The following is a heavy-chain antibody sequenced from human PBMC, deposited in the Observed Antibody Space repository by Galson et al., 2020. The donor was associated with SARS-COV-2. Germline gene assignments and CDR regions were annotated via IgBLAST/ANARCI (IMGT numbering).Heavy chain of an antibody. CDR2: IRYDRTYT. D-gene: IGHD3-10*01. V-gene: IGHV3-30*02. CDR3: AKCRSDFGYFYCGVDV. CDR1: GFTFTTYG. J-gene: IGHJ6*02. Sequence: GGPLRLSCAASGFTFTTYGMHWVRQAPGQGLERVSFIRYDRTYTYYADSVKGRFTISRDNSKNTLDRQMNSLRAENTGVYYCAKCRSDFGYFYCGVDVWGQGNTVTVSS.